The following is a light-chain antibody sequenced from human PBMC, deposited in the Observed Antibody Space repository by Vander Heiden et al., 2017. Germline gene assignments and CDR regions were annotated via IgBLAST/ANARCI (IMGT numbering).Light chain of an antibody. CDR3: SSYTSSSTPLV. CDR1: SSDVGGYNY. Sequence: QSALTQPASVSGSPGQSITISCTGTSSDVGGYNYVSWYQQHPGKAPKLMIYDVSNRPSGVSNRFSGSKSGNTASLTISGLQAEDEADYYCSSYTSSSTPLVFGTGTKV. V-gene: IGLV2-14*01. J-gene: IGLJ1*01. CDR2: DVS.